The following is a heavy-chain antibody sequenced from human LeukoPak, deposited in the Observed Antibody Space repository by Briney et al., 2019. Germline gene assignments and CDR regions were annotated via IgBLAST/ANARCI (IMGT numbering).Heavy chain of an antibody. CDR3: ATHSSSIYYYYMDV. CDR2: IRYDGSNK. Sequence: GGSLRLSCAASGFTFSSYGMHWVRQAPGKGLEWVAFIRYDGSNKYYADSVKGRFTISRDNSKNTLYLQMNSLRAEDTAVYYCATHSSSIYYYYMDVWGKGTTVTVSS. J-gene: IGHJ6*03. V-gene: IGHV3-30*02. CDR1: GFTFSSYG. D-gene: IGHD6-13*01.